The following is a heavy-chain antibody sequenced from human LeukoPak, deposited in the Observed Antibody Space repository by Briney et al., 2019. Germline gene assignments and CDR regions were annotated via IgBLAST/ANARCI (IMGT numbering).Heavy chain of an antibody. V-gene: IGHV1-8*01. J-gene: IGHJ6*02. CDR2: MNPNSGNT. Sequence: ASVKVSCKASGGTFTSYDINWVRQATGQGLEWMGWMNPNSGNTGYAQKFQGRVTMTRNTSISTAYMELNSLRSEDTAVYYCARYPVVVVAATSLYGMDVWGQGTTVTVSS. CDR3: ARYPVVVVAATSLYGMDV. CDR1: GGTFTSYD. D-gene: IGHD2-15*01.